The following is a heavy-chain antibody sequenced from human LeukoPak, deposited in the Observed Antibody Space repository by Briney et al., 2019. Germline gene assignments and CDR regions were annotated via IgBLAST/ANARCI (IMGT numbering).Heavy chain of an antibody. CDR2: MNPNSGNT. CDR1: GYTFTSYD. V-gene: IGHV1-8*03. D-gene: IGHD1-14*01. CDR3: APSKPPGPNWFDP. J-gene: IGHJ5*02. Sequence: ASVKVSCKASGYTFTSYDINWVRQATGQGLEWMGWMNPNSGNTGYAQKFQGRVTITRNTSISTAYMELSSLRSEDTAVYYCAPSKPPGPNWFDPWGQGTLVTVSS.